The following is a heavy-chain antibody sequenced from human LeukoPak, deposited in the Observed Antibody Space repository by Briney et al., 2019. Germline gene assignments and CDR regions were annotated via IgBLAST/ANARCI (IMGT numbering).Heavy chain of an antibody. Sequence: SVKVSCKASGFTFTSSAMQWVRQARGQRLEWIGWIVVGSGNTNYAQKFQERVTITRDMSTSTAYMELSSLRSEDTAVYYCAADGGNWNLPDYYYMDVWGKGTTVAVSS. CDR3: AADGGNWNLPDYYYMDV. CDR2: IVVGSGNT. V-gene: IGHV1-58*02. CDR1: GFTFTSSA. D-gene: IGHD1-1*01. J-gene: IGHJ6*03.